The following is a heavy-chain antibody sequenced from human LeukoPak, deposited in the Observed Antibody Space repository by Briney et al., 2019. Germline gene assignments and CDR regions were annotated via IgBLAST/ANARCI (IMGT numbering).Heavy chain of an antibody. CDR3: ARGRGEVVVVPAAMGTRPTYYFDY. Sequence: SETLSLTCAVYGGSFSGYYWSWIRQPPGKGLEWIGDINHSGSTNYNPSLKSRVTISVDTSKNQFSLKLSSVTAADTAVYYCARGRGEVVVVPAAMGTRPTYYFDYWGQGTLVTVSS. J-gene: IGHJ4*02. CDR1: GGSFSGYY. D-gene: IGHD2-2*01. V-gene: IGHV4-34*01. CDR2: INHSGST.